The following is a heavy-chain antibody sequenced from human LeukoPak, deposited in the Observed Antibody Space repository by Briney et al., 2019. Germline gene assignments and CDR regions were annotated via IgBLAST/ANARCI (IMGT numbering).Heavy chain of an antibody. CDR3: ARARSSYGYGDAFDI. J-gene: IGHJ4*02. V-gene: IGHV3-30*04. Sequence: GSLRLSCAASGFTFSTYAMHWVRQAPGKGLEWVAVISYDGSSKYYADSVKGRFTISRDNSKNTLYLQMNSLRAEDTAVYYCARARSSYGYGDAFDIWGQGTLVTVSS. CDR2: ISYDGSSK. D-gene: IGHD5-18*01. CDR1: GFTFSTYA.